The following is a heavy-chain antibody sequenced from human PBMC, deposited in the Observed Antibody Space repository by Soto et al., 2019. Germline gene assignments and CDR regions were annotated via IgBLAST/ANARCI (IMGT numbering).Heavy chain of an antibody. CDR3: ARAGSFGGVIFDY. CDR2: TYYRSKWYN. V-gene: IGHV6-1*01. Sequence: SQTLSLTCAISGDSVSSNSAACNWIRQSPSRGLEWLGRTYYRSKWYNDYAVSVKGRITINPDTSKNQFSLQLNSVTPEDTAVYYCARAGSFGGVIFDYWGQGTLVTVSS. J-gene: IGHJ4*02. D-gene: IGHD3-16*01. CDR1: GDSVSSNSAA.